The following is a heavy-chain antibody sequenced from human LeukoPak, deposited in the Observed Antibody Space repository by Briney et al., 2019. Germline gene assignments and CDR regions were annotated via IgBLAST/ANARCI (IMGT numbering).Heavy chain of an antibody. V-gene: IGHV3-7*01. J-gene: IGHJ4*02. D-gene: IGHD3-3*01. CDR2: IKQDGSEK. CDR1: GFTFSSYW. CDR3: AREGFLEWLPKPPDY. Sequence: PGGSLRLSCVASGFTFSSYWMSWVRQAPGKGLEWVANIKQDGSEKYYVDSVKGRFTISRDNAKNSLYLQMNSLRAEDTAVYYCAREGFLEWLPKPPDYWGQGTLVTVSS.